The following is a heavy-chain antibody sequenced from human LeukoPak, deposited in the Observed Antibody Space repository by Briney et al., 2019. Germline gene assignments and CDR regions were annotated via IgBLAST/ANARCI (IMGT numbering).Heavy chain of an antibody. J-gene: IGHJ6*02. CDR2: MNYRGGT. D-gene: IGHD1/OR15-1a*01. CDR1: NGSFSEYY. Sequence: SGTLSLTCDVQNGSFSEYYWNWIRQSPGKGLKWIGEMNYRGGTNYNPSLKSRITISIDMSKNYFSLELQSVTAADTAVYFCAARSGTRRNFYGMDVWAQGTTVIVSS. V-gene: IGHV4-34*01. CDR3: AARSGTRRNFYGMDV.